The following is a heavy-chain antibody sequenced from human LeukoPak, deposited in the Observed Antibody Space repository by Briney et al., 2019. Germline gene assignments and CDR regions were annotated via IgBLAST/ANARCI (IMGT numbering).Heavy chain of an antibody. CDR3: AWGGLGIGDFDI. D-gene: IGHD7-27*01. CDR1: GFTFSNYI. J-gene: IGHJ3*02. Sequence: SGGSLRLSCAASGFTFSNYIMNWVRQAPGKGLEWVAVIWYDGSNKYYADSVKGRFTISRDNSKNTLYLQMNSLRAEDTAVYYCAWGGLGIGDFDIWGQGTMVTVSS. V-gene: IGHV3-33*08. CDR2: IWYDGSNK.